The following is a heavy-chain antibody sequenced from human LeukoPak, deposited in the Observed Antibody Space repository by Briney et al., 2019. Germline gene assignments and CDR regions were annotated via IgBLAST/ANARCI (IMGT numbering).Heavy chain of an antibody. Sequence: GGSLRLSCAASGFTFSSFDMHWVRQPPGQGLEWVSPIGTASDTYYPGSVEGRFTLSRDNAKTSLYLQMNSLTAGDTAVYYCARGPPRGKYYYMDVWGKGTTVTVSS. D-gene: IGHD1-1*01. J-gene: IGHJ6*03. V-gene: IGHV3-13*01. CDR1: GFTFSSFD. CDR3: ARGPPRGKYYYMDV. CDR2: IGTASDT.